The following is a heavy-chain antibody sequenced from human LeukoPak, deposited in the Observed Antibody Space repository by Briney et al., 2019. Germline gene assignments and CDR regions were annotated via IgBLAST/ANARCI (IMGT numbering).Heavy chain of an antibody. D-gene: IGHD6-13*01. CDR1: GGSISSGSYY. CDR3: ARGEAAASLDY. V-gene: IGHV4-61*02. Sequence: PSETLSLTCTVSGGSISSGSYYWSWIRQPAGKGLEWIGRIYTSGSTNYNPSLKSRVTISVDTSKNQFSLKLSSVTAADTAVYYCARGEAAASLDYWGQGTLVTVSS. CDR2: IYTSGST. J-gene: IGHJ4*02.